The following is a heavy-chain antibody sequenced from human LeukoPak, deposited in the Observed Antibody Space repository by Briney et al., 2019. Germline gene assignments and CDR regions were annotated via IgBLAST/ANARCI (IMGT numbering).Heavy chain of an antibody. J-gene: IGHJ3*02. CDR1: GYTFTGYY. CDR2: INPNSGGT. Sequence: GASVKVSCKASGYTFTGYYMHWVRQAPGQGLEWMGWINPNSGGTNYAQKFQGWVTMTRDTSISTAYMELSRLRSDDTAVYYCARYICSGGSCYGALFAFDIWGQGTMVTVSS. V-gene: IGHV1-2*04. CDR3: ARYICSGGSCYGALFAFDI. D-gene: IGHD2-15*01.